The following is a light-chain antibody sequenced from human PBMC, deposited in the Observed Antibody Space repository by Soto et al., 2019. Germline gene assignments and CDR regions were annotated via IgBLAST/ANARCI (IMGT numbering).Light chain of an antibody. CDR1: QSVSSSY. CDR2: GAS. Sequence: EIVLTQSPGTLSLSPGERATLSCRASQSVSSSYLAWYQQKPGQAPRLLIYGASSRATGIPDRFSGSGSGTDFTLTIIRLQPEYVAVYHCQQYGSSPPEMDTFGQGTKLEIK. V-gene: IGKV3-20*01. CDR3: QQYGSSPPEMDT. J-gene: IGKJ2*01.